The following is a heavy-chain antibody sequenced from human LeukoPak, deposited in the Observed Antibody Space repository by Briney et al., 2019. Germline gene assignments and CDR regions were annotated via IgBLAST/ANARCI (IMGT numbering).Heavy chain of an antibody. CDR3: AKAPVTSCRGAFCYPFDS. D-gene: IGHD2-15*01. V-gene: IGHV3-23*01. Sequence: GGSLRLSCAVSGFTFSSYWMSWVRRAPGKGLEWVSATSSSDDGKYYADSVRGRFTISRDNSRNTMYLQMNSLRAEDAAVYYCAKAPVTSCRGAFCYPFDSWGQGTLVTVSS. CDR2: TSSSDDGK. CDR1: GFTFSSYW. J-gene: IGHJ4*02.